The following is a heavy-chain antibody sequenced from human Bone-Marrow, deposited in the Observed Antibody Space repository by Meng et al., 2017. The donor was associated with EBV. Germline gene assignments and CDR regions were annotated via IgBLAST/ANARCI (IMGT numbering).Heavy chain of an antibody. CDR3: GRKVVRGSSSFCCFDS. V-gene: IGHV1-8*01. J-gene: IGHJ4*02. Sequence: VELVQSGADVKKPGASGKVSCKASGDTFSNCDITWVRQATGKGLEWMGWFNPNTATTNYSQKFQGRVTMTADNSMTTAFMELSSLRSEDTAVYYCGRKVVRGSSSFCCFDSWGQGTLVTVSS. CDR2: FNPNTATT. CDR1: GDTFSNCD. D-gene: IGHD2-15*01.